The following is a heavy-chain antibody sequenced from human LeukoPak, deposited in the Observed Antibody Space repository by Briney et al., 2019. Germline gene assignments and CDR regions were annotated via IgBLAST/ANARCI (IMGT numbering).Heavy chain of an antibody. CDR1: GGSFSGYY. CDR3: ARGRYCSSTSCRPGGWFDP. CDR2: INHSGST. D-gene: IGHD2-2*01. J-gene: IGHJ5*02. V-gene: IGHV4-34*01. Sequence: PSETLSLTCAVYGGSFSGYYWSWIRQPPGKGLEWIGEINHSGSTNYNPSLRSRVTISVDTSKNQFSLKLSSVTAADTAVYYCARGRYCSSTSCRPGGWFDPWGQGTLVTVSS.